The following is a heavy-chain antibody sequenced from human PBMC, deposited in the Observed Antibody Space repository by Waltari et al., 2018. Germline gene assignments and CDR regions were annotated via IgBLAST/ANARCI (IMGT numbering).Heavy chain of an antibody. CDR1: GGSVSTYS. CDR3: VRARVSAQTSMGGFFDP. D-gene: IGHD5-18*01. Sequence: QVQLQESGPGLVKPSETLSLTCNVSGGSVSTYSLAWIRKPAGKGLEWIGRLYSGGDTHYKPSFKSRITISVDTSTNQFSLTVTSVTAADTAFYYCVRARVSAQTSMGGFFDPWGQGIEVTVSS. J-gene: IGHJ5*02. CDR2: LYSGGDT. V-gene: IGHV4-4*07.